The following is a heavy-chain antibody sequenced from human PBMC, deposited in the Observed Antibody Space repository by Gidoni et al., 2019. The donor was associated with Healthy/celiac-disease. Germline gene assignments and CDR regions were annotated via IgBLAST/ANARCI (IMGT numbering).Heavy chain of an antibody. CDR1: GGAISSSSYY. CDR3: CITGTNGAFDY. J-gene: IGHJ4*02. Sequence: QLQLQESGTGLVKPSETLSLTCTVSGGAISSSSYYWGGFRQPPGKGLESIGSIYYRGSTYYNPSLKSRFTISVDTSKNQFSLKLSSLTAADTAVYYCCITGTNGAFDYWGQGPLVTVSS. CDR2: IYYRGST. V-gene: IGHV4-39*01. D-gene: IGHD1-7*01.